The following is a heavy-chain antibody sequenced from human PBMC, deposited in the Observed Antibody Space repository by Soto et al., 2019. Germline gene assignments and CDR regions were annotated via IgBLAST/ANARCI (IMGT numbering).Heavy chain of an antibody. V-gene: IGHV3-23*01. CDR3: AKYTARYGDYSDFDY. CDR1: GFTFSSYA. D-gene: IGHD4-17*01. Sequence: GGSLRLSCAASGFTFSSYAMSWVRQAPGKGLEWVSAISGSGGSTYYADSVKGRFTISRDNSKNTLYLQMNSLRAEDTAVYYCAKYTARYGDYSDFDYWAQGTLVTVSS. CDR2: ISGSGGST. J-gene: IGHJ4*02.